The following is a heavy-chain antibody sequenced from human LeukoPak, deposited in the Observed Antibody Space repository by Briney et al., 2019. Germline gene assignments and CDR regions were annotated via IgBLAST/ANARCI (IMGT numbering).Heavy chain of an antibody. Sequence: SETLSLTCTVSGGSISSDHWSWIRQPPGKGLEWIGYMYYSGSTNYNPSFKSRVIISVDTSKNQFSLKVSSVTAADTAVYYCARLHDYGGKNFDLWGRGTLVTVSS. J-gene: IGHJ2*01. D-gene: IGHD4-23*01. CDR2: MYYSGST. CDR1: GGSISSDH. CDR3: ARLHDYGGKNFDL. V-gene: IGHV4-59*01.